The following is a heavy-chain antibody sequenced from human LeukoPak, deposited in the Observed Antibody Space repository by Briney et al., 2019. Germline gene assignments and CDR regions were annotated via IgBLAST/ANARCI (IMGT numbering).Heavy chain of an antibody. CDR1: GGSFSGYY. CDR3: AGVAGSSWYSFDY. D-gene: IGHD6-13*01. V-gene: IGHV4-34*01. J-gene: IGHJ4*02. CDR2: INDSGST. Sequence: SETLSLTCAVYGGSFSGYYWSWIRQPPGKGLEWIGEINDSGSTSYNPSLKSRVTISVGTSKNQFSLKLPSVTAADTAVYYCAGVAGSSWYSFDYWGQGTLVTVSS.